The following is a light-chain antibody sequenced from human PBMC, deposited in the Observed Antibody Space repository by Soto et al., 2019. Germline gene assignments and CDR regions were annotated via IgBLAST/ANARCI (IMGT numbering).Light chain of an antibody. CDR3: QQSYSTPWT. Sequence: DIQMTQSPSSLSASVGDRVTITCRASQSISSYLNWYQQKPGTAPKLLIYAASSLQSGVPSRFSGSGSGTDFTLTISSLQPEDFATYYCQQSYSTPWTFGQVTKVEIK. V-gene: IGKV1-39*01. CDR1: QSISSY. CDR2: AAS. J-gene: IGKJ1*01.